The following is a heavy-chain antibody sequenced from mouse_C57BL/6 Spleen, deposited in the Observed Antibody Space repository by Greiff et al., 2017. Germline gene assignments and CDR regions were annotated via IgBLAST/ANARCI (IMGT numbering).Heavy chain of an antibody. CDR2: IDPSDSYT. D-gene: IGHD1-1*02. CDR1: GYTFTSYW. CDR3: ARWATGSYWYFDV. V-gene: IGHV1-59*01. Sequence: QVQLQQPGAELVRPGTSVKLSCKASGYTFTSYWMHWVKQRPGQGLEWIGVIDPSDSYTNYNQKFKGKATLTVDTSSSTAYMQLSSLTSEDSAVYYCARWATGSYWYFDVWGTGTTVTVSS. J-gene: IGHJ1*03.